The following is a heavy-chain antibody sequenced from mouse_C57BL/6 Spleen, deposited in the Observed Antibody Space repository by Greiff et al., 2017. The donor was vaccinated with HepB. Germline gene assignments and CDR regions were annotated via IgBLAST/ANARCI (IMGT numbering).Heavy chain of an antibody. Sequence: EVKLVESGGGLVKPGGSLKLSCAASGFTFSDYGMHWVRQAPEKGLEWVAYISSGSSTIYYADTVKGRFTISRDNAKNTLFLQMTSLRSEDTAMYYCARWYYGSRYAMDYWGQGTSVTVSS. CDR2: ISSGSSTI. CDR3: ARWYYGSRYAMDY. D-gene: IGHD1-1*01. CDR1: GFTFSDYG. V-gene: IGHV5-17*01. J-gene: IGHJ4*01.